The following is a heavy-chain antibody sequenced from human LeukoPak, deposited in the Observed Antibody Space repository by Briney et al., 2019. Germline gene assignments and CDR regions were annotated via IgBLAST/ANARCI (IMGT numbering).Heavy chain of an antibody. CDR2: INHSGST. CDR1: GGSFSGYY. V-gene: IGHV4-34*01. Sequence: SETLSLTCAVYGGSFSGYYWSWIRQPPGKGLEWIGEINHSGSTNYNPSLKSRVTISVDTSKNQFSLKLSSVTAADTAVYYCARGGRGFGVVKPFDPWGQGTLVTVSS. D-gene: IGHD3-3*01. CDR3: ARGGRGFGVVKPFDP. J-gene: IGHJ5*02.